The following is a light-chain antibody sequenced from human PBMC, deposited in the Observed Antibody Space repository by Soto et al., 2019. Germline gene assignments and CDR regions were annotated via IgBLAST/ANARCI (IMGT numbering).Light chain of an antibody. CDR2: DAS. J-gene: IGKJ5*01. CDR1: QSVSRY. Sequence: EIVLTQSPATLSLSPGGRSRLPCRASQSVSRYLAWYQQKPGQAPRLLIYDASNRATGIPARFSGSGSGTDFTLTISSLEPEDFAVYYCQQRSSWPITFGQGTRLEI. V-gene: IGKV3-11*01. CDR3: QQRSSWPIT.